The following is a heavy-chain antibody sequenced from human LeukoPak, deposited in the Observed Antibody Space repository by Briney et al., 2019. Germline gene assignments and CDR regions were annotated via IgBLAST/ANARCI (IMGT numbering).Heavy chain of an antibody. CDR3: ARGLGDYYDTSDYYYAVPAH. CDR2: IHYGGGT. CDR1: GDSITSHH. V-gene: IGHV4-59*08. J-gene: IGHJ4*02. Sequence: SETLSLTCTVSGDSITSHHWNWLRQAPGKKMEWIGYIHYGGGTNGNPSLKSRVTMSVDMSKNQVFLNLRSVTAADTAVYYCARGLGDYYDTSDYYYAVPAHWGQGTLVTVSS. D-gene: IGHD3-22*01.